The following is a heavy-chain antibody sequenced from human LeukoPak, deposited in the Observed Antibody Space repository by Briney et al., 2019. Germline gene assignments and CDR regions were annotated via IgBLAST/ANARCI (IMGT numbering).Heavy chain of an antibody. CDR2: INPNSGGT. D-gene: IGHD3-10*01. CDR1: GYTFTGYY. J-gene: IGHJ5*02. V-gene: IGHV1-2*02. CDR3: ARDPGKARGAPRLGFDP. Sequence: ASVKVSCKASGYTFTGYYMHWVRQAPGQGLEWMGWINPNSGGTNYAQKFQGRVTMARDTSISTAYMELSRLRSDDPAVYYWARDPGKARGAPRLGFDPLGQGTLGTVSS.